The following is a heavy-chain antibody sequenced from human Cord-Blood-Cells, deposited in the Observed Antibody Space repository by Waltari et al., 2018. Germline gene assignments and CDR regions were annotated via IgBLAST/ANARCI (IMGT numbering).Heavy chain of an antibody. CDR3: ARKVAARPLYYFDY. Sequence: QVQLVQSGAEVKKPGASVKVSCQASGYTFTSYAMHWVRQAPGQRLEWMGWINAGNGNTKYSQKFQGRVTITRDTSASTAYMELSSLRSEDTAVYYCARKVAARPLYYFDYWGQGTLVTVSS. D-gene: IGHD6-6*01. V-gene: IGHV1-3*01. J-gene: IGHJ4*02. CDR2: INAGNGNT. CDR1: GYTFTSYA.